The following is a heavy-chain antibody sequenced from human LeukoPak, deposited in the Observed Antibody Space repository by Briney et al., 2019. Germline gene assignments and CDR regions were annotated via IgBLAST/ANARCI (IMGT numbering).Heavy chain of an antibody. D-gene: IGHD2-2*01. Sequence: SENLSLNCSGSGVSISSYYWSWIRQPPGKGLEWIGYIYYSGSTNYNPSLKSRVTISVDTSKNQFSLKLSSVTAADTAVYYCARESTSYTFGMDVWGQGTTVTVSS. CDR2: IYYSGST. CDR3: ARESTSYTFGMDV. V-gene: IGHV4-59*01. J-gene: IGHJ6*02. CDR1: GVSISSYY.